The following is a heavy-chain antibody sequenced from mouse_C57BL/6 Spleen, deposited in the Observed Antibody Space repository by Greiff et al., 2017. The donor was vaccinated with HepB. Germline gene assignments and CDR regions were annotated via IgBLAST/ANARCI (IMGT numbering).Heavy chain of an antibody. CDR1: GYTFTSYW. V-gene: IGHV1-50*01. CDR2: IDPSDSYT. J-gene: IGHJ3*01. Sequence: QVQLKQSGAELVKPGASVKLSCKASGYTFTSYWMQWVKQRPGQGLEWIGEIDPSDSYTNYNQKFKGKATLTVDTSSSTAYMQLSSLTSEDSAVYYCARGPPYGSSSWFAYWGQGTLVTVSA. D-gene: IGHD1-1*01. CDR3: ARGPPYGSSSWFAY.